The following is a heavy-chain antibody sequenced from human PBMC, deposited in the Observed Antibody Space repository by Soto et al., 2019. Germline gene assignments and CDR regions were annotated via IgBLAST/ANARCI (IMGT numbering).Heavy chain of an antibody. CDR1: SASIITEQR. J-gene: IGHJ5*02. V-gene: IGHV4-4*02. Sequence: SETLSLTCAVSSASIITEQRWTWVRQPPGKGLEWIGEIHHSGSTNNNPSLRSRVTMSVDKSKNQFSLKLTSVTAADAALYYCARDFFDSSDYTTNWFDPWGQGTLVTVSS. CDR2: IHHSGST. CDR3: ARDFFDSSDYTTNWFDP. D-gene: IGHD3-22*01.